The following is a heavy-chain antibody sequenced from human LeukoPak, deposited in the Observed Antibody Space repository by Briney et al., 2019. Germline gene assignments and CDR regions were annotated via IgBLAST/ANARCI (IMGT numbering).Heavy chain of an antibody. V-gene: IGHV3-53*04. Sequence: GGSLRLSCAASGLTVSSNYMSWVRQAPGKGLEWVSVIYSGGSTYYADSVKGRFTISRHNSKNTLYLQMNSLRAEDTAVYYCARVGDGDYGLNWGQGTLVTVSS. J-gene: IGHJ4*02. CDR2: IYSGGST. D-gene: IGHD4-17*01. CDR3: ARVGDGDYGLN. CDR1: GLTVSSNY.